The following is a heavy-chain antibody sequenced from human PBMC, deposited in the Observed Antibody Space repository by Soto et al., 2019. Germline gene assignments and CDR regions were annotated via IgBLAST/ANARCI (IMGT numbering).Heavy chain of an antibody. CDR3: AKSPGMYYYDSSGYYHYDY. Sequence: GGSLRLSCEASGFTISECSMNWVRQAPGKGLEWASAISGSGVSTYYADSVKGRFTISRDNSKNTLYLQMNSLRAEDTAVYYCAKSPGMYYYDSSGYYHYDYWGQGTLVTVSS. CDR1: GFTISECS. CDR2: ISGSGVST. J-gene: IGHJ4*02. V-gene: IGHV3-23*01. D-gene: IGHD3-22*01.